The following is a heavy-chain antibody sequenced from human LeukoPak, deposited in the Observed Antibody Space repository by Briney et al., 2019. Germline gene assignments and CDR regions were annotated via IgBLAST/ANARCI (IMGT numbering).Heavy chain of an antibody. J-gene: IGHJ4*02. CDR1: GFTFSSYA. V-gene: IGHV3-30-3*02. Sequence: GGSLRLSCTASGFTFSSYAMHWVRQAPGKGLEWVAVISYDGSNKYYADSVKGRLTISRDNSKNTLYLQMNSLRAEDTAVYYCAKPDTPYYYDRSGYHFDSWGQGSLVTVSS. D-gene: IGHD3-22*01. CDR2: ISYDGSNK. CDR3: AKPDTPYYYDRSGYHFDS.